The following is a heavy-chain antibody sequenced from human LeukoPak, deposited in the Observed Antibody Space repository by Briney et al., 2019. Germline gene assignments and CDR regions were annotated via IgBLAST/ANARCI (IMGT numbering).Heavy chain of an antibody. Sequence: PGGSLRLSCAASGFTLSSYGMSWVRQAPGRALEWVSSISESGAKTYYADSVKGRFTISRDNAKNTLYLQMNSLRAEDTAVYYCAKDQRPSGSYGYFDYWGQGTLVTVSS. D-gene: IGHD3-10*01. V-gene: IGHV3-23*01. CDR1: GFTLSSYG. CDR2: ISESGAKT. J-gene: IGHJ4*02. CDR3: AKDQRPSGSYGYFDY.